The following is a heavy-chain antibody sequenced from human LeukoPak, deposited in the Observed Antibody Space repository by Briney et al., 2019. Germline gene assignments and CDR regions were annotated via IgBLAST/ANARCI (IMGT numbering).Heavy chain of an antibody. CDR3: ARARESSGFDY. D-gene: IGHD3-10*01. V-gene: IGHV3-30*04. J-gene: IGHJ4*02. CDR2: ISYDGSNK. CDR1: GFTFSSYA. Sequence: GRSLRLSCAASGFTFSSYAMHWVRQAPGKGLEWVAVISYDGSNKYYADSVKGRFTISRDNSKNTLYLQINSLRAEDTAVYYCARARESSGFDYWGQGTLVTVSS.